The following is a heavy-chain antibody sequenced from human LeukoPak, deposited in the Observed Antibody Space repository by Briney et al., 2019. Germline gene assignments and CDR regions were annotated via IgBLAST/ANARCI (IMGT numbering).Heavy chain of an antibody. D-gene: IGHD4-17*01. J-gene: IGHJ3*02. CDR2: IIPILGIA. V-gene: IGHV1-69*04. CDR3: ARDLSVFESGDYQRGAFDI. Sequence: GSSVKVSCKASGGTFSSYAISWVRQAPGQGLEWMGRIIPILGIANYAQKFQGRVTITADESTSTAYMELSSLRSEDTAVYYCARDLSVFESGDYQRGAFDIWGQGTMVTVSS. CDR1: GGTFSSYA.